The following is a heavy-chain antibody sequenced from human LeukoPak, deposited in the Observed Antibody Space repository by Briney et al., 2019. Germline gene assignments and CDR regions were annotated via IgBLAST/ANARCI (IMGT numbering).Heavy chain of an antibody. J-gene: IGHJ4*02. D-gene: IGHD3-16*01. Sequence: PGGSLRLSCAASGFTFSNTWFHWVRQAPGKGLEWVSVIYSGGSTYYADSVKGRFTISRDNSKNTLYLQMNSLRAEDTAVYYCARQEGSRAEDGGFDYRGQGTLVTVSS. V-gene: IGHV3-66*04. CDR3: ARQEGSRAEDGGFDY. CDR1: GFTFSNTW. CDR2: IYSGGST.